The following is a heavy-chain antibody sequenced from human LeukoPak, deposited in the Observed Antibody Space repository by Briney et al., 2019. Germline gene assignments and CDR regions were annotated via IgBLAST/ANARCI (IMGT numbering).Heavy chain of an antibody. CDR3: AREWELLRKYLYH. J-gene: IGHJ1*01. D-gene: IGHD1-26*01. CDR1: GYALTGYY. CDR2: INPSSGGT. V-gene: IGHV1-2*02. Sequence: ASVPVSCKASGYALTGYYLHWVRQAPGQGLDWMGWINPSSGGTTYAQNLKGGVTMTWDTSISTAYMELSRLRSDDTAVYYCAREWELLRKYLYHWGQGTMVTVSS.